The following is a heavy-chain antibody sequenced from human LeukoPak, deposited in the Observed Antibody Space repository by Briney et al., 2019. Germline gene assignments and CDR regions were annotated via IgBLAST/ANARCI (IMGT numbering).Heavy chain of an antibody. CDR2: TSGSGGNT. CDR1: GFTLRSYD. D-gene: IGHD5-12*01. V-gene: IGHV3-23*01. J-gene: IGHJ4*02. CDR3: AKEYSGYDFDY. Sequence: GGSLRLSCAASGFTLRSYDMSWVRQAPGKGLEWVAATSGSGGNTYYADSVKGRFTVSRDNSKNTLYLQMNSLRAEDTAVYYCAKEYSGYDFDYWGQGTLVTVSS.